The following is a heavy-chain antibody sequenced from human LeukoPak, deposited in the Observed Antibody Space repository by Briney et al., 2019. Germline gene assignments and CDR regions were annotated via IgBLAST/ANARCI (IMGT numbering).Heavy chain of an antibody. Sequence: GGALRLSCAASGFAFSSYEMSWVRQAPGKGLEWVSYIIISVSTIYYADSVKGRFTISRDNAKITLYLQMNSPRAEETTVYYCARGSSWYGVYFDYWGQGTLVTVSS. CDR3: ARGSSWYGVYFDY. CDR1: GFAFSSYE. J-gene: IGHJ4*02. V-gene: IGHV3-48*03. D-gene: IGHD6-13*01. CDR2: IIISVSTI.